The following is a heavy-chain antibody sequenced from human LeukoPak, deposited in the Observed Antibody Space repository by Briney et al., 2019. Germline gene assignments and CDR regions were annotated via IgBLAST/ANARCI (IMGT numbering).Heavy chain of an antibody. J-gene: IGHJ4*02. CDR3: ARVRYCFDSGSSNYFDY. V-gene: IGHV3-48*03. CDR2: ISSSGGTT. Sequence: GGSLRLSCAASGFTFSSYEMNWVRQAPGKGLEWLSYISSSGGTTFYADSVKGRFTISRDNAKNSLYLQMSSLRAEDTAVYYCARVRYCFDSGSSNYFDYWGQGTLVTVSS. CDR1: GFTFSSYE. D-gene: IGHD3-10*01.